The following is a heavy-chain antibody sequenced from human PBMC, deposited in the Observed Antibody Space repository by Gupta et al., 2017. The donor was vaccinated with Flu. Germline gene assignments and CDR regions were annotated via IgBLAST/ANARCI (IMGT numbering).Heavy chain of an antibody. J-gene: IGHJ4*02. D-gene: IGHD3-16*01. CDR2: INHSGNT. Sequence: RQPPGKGLEWIGEINHSGNTNYNPSLKSRVTISVDTSKNQFSLKLNSVTASDTAVYYCARNGGSTYGPPPDYWGQGTLVTVSS. CDR3: ARNGGSTYGPPPDY. V-gene: IGHV4-34*01.